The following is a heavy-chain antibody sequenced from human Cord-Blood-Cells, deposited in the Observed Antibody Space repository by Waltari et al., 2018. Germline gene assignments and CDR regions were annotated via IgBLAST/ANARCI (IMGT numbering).Heavy chain of an antibody. CDR1: GGSISSSSYY. CDR3: ARHRNWNYDY. V-gene: IGHV4-39*01. D-gene: IGHD1-7*01. Sequence: QLQLQASGPGLVQPSETLSLTCTVSGGSISSSSYYWGWIRQPPGKGLEWIGSIYYSGSTYYNPSLKSRVTISVDTSKNQFSLKLSSVTAADTAVYYCARHRNWNYDYWGQGTLVTVSS. J-gene: IGHJ4*02. CDR2: IYYSGST.